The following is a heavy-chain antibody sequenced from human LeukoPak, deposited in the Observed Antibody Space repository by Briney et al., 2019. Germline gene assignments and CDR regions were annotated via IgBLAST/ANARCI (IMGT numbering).Heavy chain of an antibody. V-gene: IGHV3-21*01. CDR3: ASSYWYFDL. CDR2: ISSGSSYI. CDR1: GFSFSSYN. Sequence: GGSLRLSCAASGFSFSSYNMNWVRQAPGKGLEWVSSISSGSSYIFHADSVKGRFTISRDNAQNSLYLQMNSLRAEDTAVYYCASSYWYFDLWGRGTLVTVST. J-gene: IGHJ2*01.